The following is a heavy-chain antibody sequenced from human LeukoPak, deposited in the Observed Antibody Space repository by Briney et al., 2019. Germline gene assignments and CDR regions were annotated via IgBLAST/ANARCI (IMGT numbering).Heavy chain of an antibody. J-gene: IGHJ3*02. CDR2: INPSGGST. D-gene: IGHD3-3*01. V-gene: IGHV1-46*01. Sequence: EASVKVSCKASGYTFTSYYMHWVRQAPGQGLEWMGIINPSGGSTSYAQKFQGRVTMTRDTSTSTVYMELSSVTAADTAVYYCARDHVYKSGLASPSRAFDIWGQGTMVTVSS. CDR3: ARDHVYKSGLASPSRAFDI. CDR1: GYTFTSYY.